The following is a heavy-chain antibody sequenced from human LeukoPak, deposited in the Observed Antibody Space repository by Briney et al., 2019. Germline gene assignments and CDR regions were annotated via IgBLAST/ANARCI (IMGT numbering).Heavy chain of an antibody. CDR2: IIPILGIA. CDR1: RGTFSSYT. Sequence: ASVKVSCKPSRGTFSSYTISWVRQAPGQGLEGMGRIIPILGIANYAQKFQGRVTITADNSTSTAYMELSSVRSEDTAVYYCARGFDGREYYYYGMDVWGQGTTVTVSS. V-gene: IGHV1-69*02. D-gene: IGHD5-24*01. J-gene: IGHJ6*02. CDR3: ARGFDGREYYYYGMDV.